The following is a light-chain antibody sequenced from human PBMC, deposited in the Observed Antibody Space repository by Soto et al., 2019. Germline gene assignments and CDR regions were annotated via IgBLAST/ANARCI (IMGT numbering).Light chain of an antibody. CDR2: SNN. Sequence: QSVLTQPPSASGTPGQRVTISCSGSSSNIGSNTVNWYQQLPGTAPKLLIYSNNQRPSGVPDRFSGSKSGTSASLAISGLQCEDEADYYCAPGEDTRSGVVFGGGTKRTVL. CDR1: SSNIGSNT. CDR3: APGEDTRSGVV. J-gene: IGLJ2*01. V-gene: IGLV1-44*01.